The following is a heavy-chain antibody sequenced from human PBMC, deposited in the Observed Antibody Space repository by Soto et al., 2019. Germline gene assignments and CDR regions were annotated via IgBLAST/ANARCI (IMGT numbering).Heavy chain of an antibody. V-gene: IGHV1-46*03. CDR1: GYTFTSYY. D-gene: IGHD5-12*01. Sequence: ASVKVSCKASGYTFTSYYMHWVRQAPGQGLEWMGIINPSGGSTSYAQKFQGRVTMTRDTSTSTVYMELSSLRSEDTAVYYCARLVATIKAHDYGDHDYWGQGTLVTVSS. J-gene: IGHJ4*02. CDR2: INPSGGST. CDR3: ARLVATIKAHDYGDHDY.